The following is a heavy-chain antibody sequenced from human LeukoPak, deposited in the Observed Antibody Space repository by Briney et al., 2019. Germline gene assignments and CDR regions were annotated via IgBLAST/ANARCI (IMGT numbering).Heavy chain of an antibody. V-gene: IGHV3-23*01. Sequence: GGSLRLSCAASGIIFSKYGMSWVRQAPGKVLELVATVLGSGVPTYYADSVQGRFTISRDNSKNTLYLQMNSLRAEDTAVYYCAKYLTMVRGVYGMDVWGQGTTVTVSS. J-gene: IGHJ6*02. CDR1: GIIFSKYG. D-gene: IGHD3-10*01. CDR3: AKYLTMVRGVYGMDV. CDR2: VLGSGVPT.